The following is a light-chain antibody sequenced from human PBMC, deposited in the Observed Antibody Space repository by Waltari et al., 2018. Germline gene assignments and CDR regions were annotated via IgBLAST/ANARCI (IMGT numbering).Light chain of an antibody. CDR1: SSAFGNSNL. J-gene: IGLJ1*01. CDR2: EVT. V-gene: IGLV2-23*02. CDR3: CSYVGLGTYV. Sequence: SGLAQPASASGSPGPSITLTCHGPSSAFGNSNLVSWYQQRPGKAPTLLIYEVTKRAPGTSDRFSASKSGNTASLSISGLQAQEDEADYYCCSYVGLGTYVFGTGTKVTV.